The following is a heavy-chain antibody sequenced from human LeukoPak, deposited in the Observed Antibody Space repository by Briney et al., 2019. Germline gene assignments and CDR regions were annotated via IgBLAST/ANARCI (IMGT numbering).Heavy chain of an antibody. CDR2: IIPVLGIA. CDR3: ARTYSSSWYGDY. V-gene: IGHV1-69*04. J-gene: IGHJ4*02. D-gene: IGHD6-13*01. CDR1: GGTFSSYA. Sequence: EASVKVSCKASGGTFSSYAISWVRQAPGQGLEWMGRIIPVLGIANYAQKFQGRVTITADKSTSTAYMELSSLRSEDTAVYYCARTYSSSWYGDYWGQGTLVTVSS.